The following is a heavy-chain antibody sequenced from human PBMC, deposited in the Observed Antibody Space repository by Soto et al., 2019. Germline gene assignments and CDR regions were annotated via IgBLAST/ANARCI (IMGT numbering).Heavy chain of an antibody. CDR1: GGSISDFY. CDR2: IYYSGST. V-gene: IGHV4-59*01. CDR3: ARVVSGVTPSY. Sequence: SETLSLTCTVSGGSISDFYWSWIRQPPGKGLEWIGYIYYSGSTNYNPSLKSRVTISVDTSKNQFSLNLRAMSPADTAVYSWARVVSGVTPSYWGQGTLVTVSS. J-gene: IGHJ4*02. D-gene: IGHD3-10*01.